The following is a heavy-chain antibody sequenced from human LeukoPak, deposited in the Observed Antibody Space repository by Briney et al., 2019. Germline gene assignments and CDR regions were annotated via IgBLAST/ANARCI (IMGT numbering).Heavy chain of an antibody. D-gene: IGHD1-1*01. CDR1: GGTFSSYA. V-gene: IGHV1-69*13. CDR2: IIPIFGTA. CDR3: ARGRPWEDNTYYYGMDV. J-gene: IGHJ6*02. Sequence: SVKVSCKASGGTFSSYAISWVRQAPGQGLEWMGGIIPIFGTANYAQKFQGRVTITADESTSTAYMELSSLRSEDTAVYYCARGRPWEDNTYYYGMDVWGQGTTVTVSS.